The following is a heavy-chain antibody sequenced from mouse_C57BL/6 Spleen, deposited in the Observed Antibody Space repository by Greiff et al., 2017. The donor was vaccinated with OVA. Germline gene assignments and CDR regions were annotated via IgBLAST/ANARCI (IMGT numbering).Heavy chain of an antibody. Sequence: VQLQQSGAELVRPGASVTLSCKASGYTFTDYEMHWVKQTPVHGLDWIGAIDPETGGTAYNQKFKGKAILTADKSSSTAYMELRSLTSEDSAVYYCTRGGHYDYDRGFAYWGQGTLVTVSA. D-gene: IGHD2-4*01. CDR1: GYTFTDYE. CDR3: TRGGHYDYDRGFAY. CDR2: IDPETGGT. J-gene: IGHJ3*01. V-gene: IGHV1-15*01.